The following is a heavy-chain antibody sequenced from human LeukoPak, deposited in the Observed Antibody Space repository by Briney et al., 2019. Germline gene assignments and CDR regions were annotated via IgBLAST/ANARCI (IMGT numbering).Heavy chain of an antibody. CDR2: ISSSSSYI. J-gene: IGHJ4*02. CDR3: ARDLVRGVMGTFDY. D-gene: IGHD3-10*01. V-gene: IGHV3-21*01. CDR1: GFTVSSNY. Sequence: PGGSLRLSCAASGFTVSSNYMSWVRQAPGKGLEWVSSISSSSSYIYYADSVKGRFTISRDNAKNSLYLQMNSLRAEDTAVYYCARDLVRGVMGTFDYWGRGTLVTVSS.